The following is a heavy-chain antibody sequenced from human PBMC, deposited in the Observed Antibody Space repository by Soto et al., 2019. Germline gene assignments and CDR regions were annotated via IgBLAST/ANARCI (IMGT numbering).Heavy chain of an antibody. Sequence: PGGSLRLSCIASGFAFMNYAIAWGGHAPGEDLEWVSAIGTSGTPTLYADSVKSRFSISRDDSRNTVSLQMNSLGVEDTATYYCTRILWSSRRDALDIWGQGTTVTVS. V-gene: IGHV3-23*01. CDR3: TRILWSSRRDALDI. J-gene: IGHJ6*02. CDR2: IGTSGTPT. D-gene: IGHD2-21*01. CDR1: GFAFMNYA.